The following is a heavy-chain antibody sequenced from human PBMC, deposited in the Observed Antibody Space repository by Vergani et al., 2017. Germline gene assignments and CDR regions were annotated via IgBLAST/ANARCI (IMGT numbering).Heavy chain of an antibody. CDR2: INHSGST. J-gene: IGHJ6*02. V-gene: IGHV4-34*01. Sequence: QVQLQQWGAGLLKPSETLSLTCAVYGGSFSGYYWSWIRQPPGKGLEWIGEINHSGSTNYNPSLKSRVTISVDTSKNQFSLKLSSVTAADTAVYYCARRIISDVWGQGTTVTVSS. D-gene: IGHD3-16*01. CDR1: GGSFSGYY. CDR3: ARRIISDV.